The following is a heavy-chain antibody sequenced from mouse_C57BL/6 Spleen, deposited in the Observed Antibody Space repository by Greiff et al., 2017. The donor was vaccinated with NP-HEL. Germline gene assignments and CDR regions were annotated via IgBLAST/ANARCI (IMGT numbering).Heavy chain of an antibody. J-gene: IGHJ2*01. D-gene: IGHD1-1*01. V-gene: IGHV1-81*01. Sequence: QVQLQQSGAELARPGASVKLSCKASGYTFTSYGISWVKQRTGQGLEWIGEIYPRSGNTYYNEKFKGKATLTADKSSSTAYMELRSLTSEDSAVYFCAYYYPLFDYWGQGTTLTVSS. CDR2: IYPRSGNT. CDR3: AYYYPLFDY. CDR1: GYTFTSYG.